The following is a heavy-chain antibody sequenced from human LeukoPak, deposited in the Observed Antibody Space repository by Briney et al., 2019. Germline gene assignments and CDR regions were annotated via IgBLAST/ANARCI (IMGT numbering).Heavy chain of an antibody. CDR3: SRLRGYSYGYADF. V-gene: IGHV3-53*01. CDR1: GFTVSSNY. Sequence: GGSLRLSCAASGFTVSSNYMSWVRQAPGKGLEWVSVIYSGGSTYYADSVKGRFTISRDNSKNTLYLQMNSLRAEDTAVYYCSRLRGYSYGYADFWGQGTLVTVSS. J-gene: IGHJ4*02. D-gene: IGHD5-18*01. CDR2: IYSGGST.